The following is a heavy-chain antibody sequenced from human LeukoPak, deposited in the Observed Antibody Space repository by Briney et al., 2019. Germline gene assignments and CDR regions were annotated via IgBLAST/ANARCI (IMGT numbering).Heavy chain of an antibody. CDR3: ARDRGWLQLLGYFQH. D-gene: IGHD5-24*01. Sequence: GGSLRLSCVVPGLTSTGYSMTWLRQAPGKGLEWVSSISSCSDYIFYADSVKGRFTISSDNAKNSLYLQMNSLRAEDTAVYYCARDRGWLQLLGYFQHWGQGTLVTVSS. CDR1: GLTSTGYS. V-gene: IGHV3-21*01. J-gene: IGHJ1*01. CDR2: ISSCSDYI.